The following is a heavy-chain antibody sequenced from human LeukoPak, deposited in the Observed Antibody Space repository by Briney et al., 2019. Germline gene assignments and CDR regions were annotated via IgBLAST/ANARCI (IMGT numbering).Heavy chain of an antibody. CDR2: IKQDGSKK. CDR3: TRVGYIDEGIDY. Sequence: PGGSLRLSCVASGFPFSSYWMTWVRQAPGKGLGWVANIKQDGSKKSYVDSVKGRFTIPRDNAKNSLYLQMNSLRAEDTAIYYCTRVGYIDEGIDYWGQGTLVTVSS. J-gene: IGHJ4*02. D-gene: IGHD5-24*01. V-gene: IGHV3-7*04. CDR1: GFPFSSYW.